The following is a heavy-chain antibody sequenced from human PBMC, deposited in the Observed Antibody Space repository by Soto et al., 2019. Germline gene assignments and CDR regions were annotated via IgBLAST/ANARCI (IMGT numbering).Heavy chain of an antibody. CDR3: ARALIIAAALGHWFDP. J-gene: IGHJ5*02. V-gene: IGHV3-11*01. D-gene: IGHD6-13*01. Sequence: QVQLVESGGGWVKPGGSLRLSCAASGFTFSDSYMGWIRQAPGKGLDWVSYISSSGSTIYYADSVKGRFTISRDNAKNSLYLQMNSLRAEDTAVYYCARALIIAAALGHWFDPWGQGTLVTVSS. CDR1: GFTFSDSY. CDR2: ISSSGSTI.